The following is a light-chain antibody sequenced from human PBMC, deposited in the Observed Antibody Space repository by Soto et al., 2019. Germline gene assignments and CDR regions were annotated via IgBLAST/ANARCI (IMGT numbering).Light chain of an antibody. CDR1: SSDVGGYNY. V-gene: IGLV2-14*03. J-gene: IGLJ2*01. CDR3: SSYTGSNTLVV. Sequence: QSALTQPASVSGSPGQSITISCTGTSSDVGGYNYVSWYQQHPSKAPKLMIFDVTNRPSGVSNRFSGSKSGNAASLTISGLQAEDEADYYCSSYTGSNTLVVFGGGTKVTVL. CDR2: DVT.